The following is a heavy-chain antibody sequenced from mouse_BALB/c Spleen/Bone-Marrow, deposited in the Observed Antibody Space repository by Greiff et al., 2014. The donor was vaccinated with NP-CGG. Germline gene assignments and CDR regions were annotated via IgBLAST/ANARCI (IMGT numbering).Heavy chain of an antibody. CDR3: ARNHRGYYFDY. CDR2: IWSGGST. Sequence: VKLQESGPGLVQPSQSLSITCTVSGFPLSSYGVHWVRQSPGRGLEWLGVIWSGGSTDYNAAFISRLTISKDNSKSQVFFKMTSLQANDTAIYYCARNHRGYYFDYWGQGTTLTVSS. J-gene: IGHJ2*01. CDR1: GFPLSSYG. D-gene: IGHD3-1*01. V-gene: IGHV2-2*02.